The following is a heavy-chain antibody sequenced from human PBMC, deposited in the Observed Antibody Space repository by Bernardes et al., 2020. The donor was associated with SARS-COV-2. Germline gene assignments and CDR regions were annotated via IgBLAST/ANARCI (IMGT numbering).Heavy chain of an antibody. D-gene: IGHD1-26*01. Sequence: GGSLRLSCAASGFTFSSYAMHWVRQAPGKGLEWVAVISYDGSNKYYADSVKGRFTISRDNSKNTLYLQMNSLRAEDTAVYYCASGSGSYLSKLDYWGQGTLVTVSS. CDR3: ASGSGSYLSKLDY. CDR1: GFTFSSYA. CDR2: ISYDGSNK. V-gene: IGHV3-30-3*01. J-gene: IGHJ4*02.